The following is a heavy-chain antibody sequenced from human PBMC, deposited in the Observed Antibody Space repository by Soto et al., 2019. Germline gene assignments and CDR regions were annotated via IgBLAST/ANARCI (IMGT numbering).Heavy chain of an antibody. Sequence: TLSLTCTVSGGSMNSGDYYWTWIRQLPGKGLEWIGCIYYRGSTYYKSSLKSRLTIAVDTSKNQFSLRLSSVTAADTAIYYCERAEYYDSYLDSWGRGTLVTVSS. D-gene: IGHD3-16*01. CDR1: GGSMNSGDYY. J-gene: IGHJ4*02. CDR2: IYYRGST. CDR3: ERAEYYDSYLDS. V-gene: IGHV4-31*03.